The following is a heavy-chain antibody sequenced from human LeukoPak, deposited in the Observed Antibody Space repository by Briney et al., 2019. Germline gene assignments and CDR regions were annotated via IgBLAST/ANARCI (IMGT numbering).Heavy chain of an antibody. J-gene: IGHJ4*02. Sequence: SETLSLTCAVYGGSFSGYYWSWIRQPPGKGLEWIGEINHSGSTNYNPSLKSRVTISVDTSKTQFSLKLSSVTAAGTAVYYGARGAHYFDSWGQGTLVTVSS. CDR2: INHSGST. CDR1: GGSFSGYY. V-gene: IGHV4-34*01. CDR3: ARGAHYFDS.